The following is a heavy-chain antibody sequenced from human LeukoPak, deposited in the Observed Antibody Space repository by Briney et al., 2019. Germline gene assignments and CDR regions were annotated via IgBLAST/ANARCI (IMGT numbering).Heavy chain of an antibody. V-gene: IGHV3-74*01. CDR3: ARDSGQRGYIYGD. J-gene: IGHJ4*02. CDR2: INSDGSST. Sequence: GGSLRLSCAASGFTFSTYWMHWVRQAPGTGLVWVSLINSDGSSTYYADSVKGRFTISRDNSKNTVFLQMNSLRAEDTAVYYCARDSGQRGYIYGDWGQGTLVTVSS. CDR1: GFTFSTYW. D-gene: IGHD5-18*01.